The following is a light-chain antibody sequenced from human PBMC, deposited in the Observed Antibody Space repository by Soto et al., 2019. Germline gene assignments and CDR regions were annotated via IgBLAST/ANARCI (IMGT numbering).Light chain of an antibody. Sequence: DVQMTQSPSSVSASVGDRVTITCRASQFISSWLGWYQQKPGKAPKLLIYAASRLQIGVTSRFSGSESGTNFTLTISSLQPEDSATYYCQQANSFPWTFGQGTKVEI. CDR2: AAS. V-gene: IGKV1-12*01. CDR1: QFISSW. J-gene: IGKJ1*01. CDR3: QQANSFPWT.